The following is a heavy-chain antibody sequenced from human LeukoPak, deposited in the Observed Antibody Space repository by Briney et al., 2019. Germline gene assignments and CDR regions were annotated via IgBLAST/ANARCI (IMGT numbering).Heavy chain of an antibody. CDR3: ATDHYGDYGGIHH. J-gene: IGHJ5*02. CDR1: GYTLTELS. Sequence: ASVKVSYQASGYTLTELSMHWVQQAPGKGLEWMGGFDPEDGETIYAQKFQGRVTMTEDTSTDTAYMELSSLRSEDTAVYYCATDHYGDYGGIHHWGQGTLVTVSP. CDR2: FDPEDGET. D-gene: IGHD4-17*01. V-gene: IGHV1-24*01.